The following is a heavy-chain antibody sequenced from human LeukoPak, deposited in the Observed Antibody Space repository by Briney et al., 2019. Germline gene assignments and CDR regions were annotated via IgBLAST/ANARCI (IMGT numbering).Heavy chain of an antibody. CDR2: IYYSGST. Sequence: SETLSLTCTVSGGSISSYYWSWIRQPPGKGLEWIGYIYYSGSTNYNPSLKSRVTISVDTSKNQFSLKLSSVTAADTAVYYCARDGPEIDAFDIWGQGTMVTVSS. D-gene: IGHD1-14*01. CDR1: GGSISSYY. J-gene: IGHJ3*02. V-gene: IGHV4-59*01. CDR3: ARDGPEIDAFDI.